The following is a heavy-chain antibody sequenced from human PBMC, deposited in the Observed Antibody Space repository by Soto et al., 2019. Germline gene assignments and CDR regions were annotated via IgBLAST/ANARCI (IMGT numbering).Heavy chain of an antibody. J-gene: IGHJ5*02. Sequence: SVKVSCKASGGTFSSYAISWVRQAPGQGLEWMGGIIPIFGTANYAQKFQGRVTITADESTSTAYMELSSLRSEDTAVYYCARDSRDYYDSSGYMCWFDPWGQGTLVTVSS. CDR2: IIPIFGTA. CDR3: ARDSRDYYDSSGYMCWFDP. CDR1: GGTFSSYA. D-gene: IGHD3-22*01. V-gene: IGHV1-69*13.